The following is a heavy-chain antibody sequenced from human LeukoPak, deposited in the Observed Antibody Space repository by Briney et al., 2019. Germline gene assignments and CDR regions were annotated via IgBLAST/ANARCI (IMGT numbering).Heavy chain of an antibody. D-gene: IGHD3-22*01. CDR1: GGSISSYY. CDR3: ARHSSGYYRFDY. J-gene: IGHJ4*02. V-gene: IGHV4-59*08. Sequence: SETLSLTCTVSGGSISSYYWSWIRQPPGKGLEWIGYIHYSGSTNYNPSLKSRVTISVDTSKNQFSLKVSSVTAADTAVYYCARHSSGYYRFDYWGQGTLVTVSS. CDR2: IHYSGST.